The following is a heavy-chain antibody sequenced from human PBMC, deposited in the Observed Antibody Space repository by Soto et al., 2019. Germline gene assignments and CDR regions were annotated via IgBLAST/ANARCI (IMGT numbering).Heavy chain of an antibody. CDR2: IYYSGST. V-gene: IGHV4-31*03. Sequence: SETLSLTCTVSGGSISSGGYYWSWIRQHPGKGLEWIGYIYYSGSTYYNPSLKSRVTISVDTSKNQFSLKLSSVTAADTAVYYCARIGITGDDAFDIWGQGTMVTVSS. D-gene: IGHD3-3*01. CDR1: GGSISSGGYY. CDR3: ARIGITGDDAFDI. J-gene: IGHJ3*02.